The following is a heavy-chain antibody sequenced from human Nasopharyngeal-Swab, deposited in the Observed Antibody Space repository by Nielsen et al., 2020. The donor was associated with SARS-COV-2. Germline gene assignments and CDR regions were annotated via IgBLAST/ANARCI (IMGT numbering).Heavy chain of an antibody. J-gene: IGHJ6*03. D-gene: IGHD2-21*01. V-gene: IGHV3-23*01. CDR1: GFIFSSYA. CDR3: AKGPYYYYMDV. CDR2: ISGSGDST. Sequence: GESLKISRAASGFIFSSYAMSWVRQAPGKGLEWVSAISGSGDSTYYADSVKGRFTISRDNSKNTLYLQMNSLRAEDTAVHYCAKGPYYYYMDVWGKGTTVTVSS.